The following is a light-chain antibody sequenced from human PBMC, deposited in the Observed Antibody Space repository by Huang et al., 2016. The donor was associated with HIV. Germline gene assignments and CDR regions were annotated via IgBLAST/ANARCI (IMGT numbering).Light chain of an antibody. CDR3: QQRSAWPLT. CDR2: DAS. V-gene: IGKV3-11*01. Sequence: EIVLTQSPATLSLSPGERATLSCRASQSGRSYLAWYQQKPGQAPRLLIYDASNRASCIPARFSGSGSGTDFTLTISHLQSEDFAVYYCQQRSAWPLTFGGGTKVEI. CDR1: QSGRSY. J-gene: IGKJ4*01.